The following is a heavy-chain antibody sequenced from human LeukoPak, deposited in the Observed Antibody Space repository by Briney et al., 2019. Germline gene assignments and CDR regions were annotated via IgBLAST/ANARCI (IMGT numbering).Heavy chain of an antibody. Sequence: ASVKVSCKASGYTFTSYDINWVRQATGQGLEWMGWMNPNSGNAGYAQKFQGRVTMTRNTSISTAYMELSSLRSEDTAAYYCARVGLAAAGTQWGQGTLVTVSS. V-gene: IGHV1-8*01. CDR2: MNPNSGNA. D-gene: IGHD6-13*01. CDR1: GYTFTSYD. CDR3: ARVGLAAAGTQ. J-gene: IGHJ4*02.